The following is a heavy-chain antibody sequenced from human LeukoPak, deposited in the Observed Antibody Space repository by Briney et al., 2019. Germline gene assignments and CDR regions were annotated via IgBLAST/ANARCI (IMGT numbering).Heavy chain of an antibody. CDR3: ATSSTPIVVGDY. D-gene: IGHD2-15*01. V-gene: IGHV5-10-1*01. J-gene: IGHJ4*02. CDR2: IDPSDSYT. CDR1: GYIFTSYW. Sequence: GESLKISCTGSGYIFTSYWISWVRQMPGRGLEWMGRIDPSDSYTNYSPAFQGRVTISAGKSISTAYLQWSSLQASDTAMYYCATSSTPIVVGDYWGQGTLVTVSS.